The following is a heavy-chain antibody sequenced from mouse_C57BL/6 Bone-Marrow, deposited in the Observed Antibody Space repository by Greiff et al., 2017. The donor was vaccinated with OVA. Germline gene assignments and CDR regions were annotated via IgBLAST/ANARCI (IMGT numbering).Heavy chain of an antibody. CDR1: GFTFSDYG. CDR2: ISSGSSTI. Sequence: VQLKQSGGGLVKPGGSLKLSCAASGFTFSDYGMHWVRQAPEKGLEWVAYISSGSSTIYYADTVKGRFTISRDNAKNTLFLQMTSLRSEDTAMYYCARRYSNWNYAMDYWGQGTSVTVSS. J-gene: IGHJ4*01. D-gene: IGHD2-5*01. V-gene: IGHV5-17*01. CDR3: ARRYSNWNYAMDY.